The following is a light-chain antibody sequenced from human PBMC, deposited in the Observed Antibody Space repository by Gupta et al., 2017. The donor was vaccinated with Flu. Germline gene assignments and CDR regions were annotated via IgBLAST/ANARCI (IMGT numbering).Light chain of an antibody. J-gene: IGLJ2*01. Sequence: SITISCTGTSSDFGGYNYVSWYQQHPGKAPKLMIYEVTNRPSGVSNRFSGSKSGNTASLTISGLQAEDEADYYCSSYTSSSTPVFGGGTKLTVL. CDR1: SSDFGGYNY. CDR2: EVT. CDR3: SSYTSSSTPV. V-gene: IGLV2-14*01.